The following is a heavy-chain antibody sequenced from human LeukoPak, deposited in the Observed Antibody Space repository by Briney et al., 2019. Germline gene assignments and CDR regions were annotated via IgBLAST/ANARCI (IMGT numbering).Heavy chain of an antibody. J-gene: IGHJ4*02. CDR1: GFTFSSYA. D-gene: IGHD6-6*01. CDR3: ARIGYSSSSFDY. Sequence: GGSLRLSCAASGFTFSSYAMSWVRQAPGKGLEWVANMKQDGSVKYYVDSVRGRFTISRDNARNAQYLQMNSLRPEDTAVYYCARIGYSSSSFDYWGQGTLVTVSS. V-gene: IGHV3-7*01. CDR2: MKQDGSVK.